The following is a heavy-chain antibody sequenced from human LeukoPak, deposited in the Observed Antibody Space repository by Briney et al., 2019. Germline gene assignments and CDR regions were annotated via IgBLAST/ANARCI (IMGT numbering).Heavy chain of an antibody. CDR3: ARDSSGYYYFDY. D-gene: IGHD3-22*01. CDR1: GGSISSGSYY. Sequence: SETLSLTCTVSGGSISSGSYYWSWIRQPAGKGLEWIGRIYTSGSTNYNPSLKSRVTISVDTSKNQFSLKLSSVTAADTAVYYCARDSSGYYYFDYWGQGTLVTVSS. CDR2: IYTSGST. J-gene: IGHJ4*02. V-gene: IGHV4-61*02.